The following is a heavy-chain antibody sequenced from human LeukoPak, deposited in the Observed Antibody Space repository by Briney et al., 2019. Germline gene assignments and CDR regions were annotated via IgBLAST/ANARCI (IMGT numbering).Heavy chain of an antibody. Sequence: GRSLRVSCAASGFTFSSYGMHWVRQAPGNGLEWVAVISYDGSNKYYADSVRGRFTISRDNSKNTLYLQMNSLRAEDTAVYYRAKDLVSGIFDYWGQGTLVTVSS. J-gene: IGHJ4*02. CDR3: AKDLVSGIFDY. CDR2: ISYDGSNK. CDR1: GFTFSSYG. V-gene: IGHV3-30*18.